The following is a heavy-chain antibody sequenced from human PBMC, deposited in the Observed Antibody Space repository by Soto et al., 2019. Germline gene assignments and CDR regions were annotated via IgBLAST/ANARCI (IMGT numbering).Heavy chain of an antibody. J-gene: IGHJ6*03. CDR1: GFTFSSYS. V-gene: IGHV3-21*01. CDR2: ISSSSSYI. D-gene: IGHD2-2*01. CDR3: ARGSVDIVVVQADYYYYYYMDV. Sequence: PGGSLRLSCAASGFTFSSYSMNWVRQAPGKGLEWVSSISSSSSYIYYADSVKGRFTISRDNAKNSLYLQMNSRRAEDTAVYYCARGSVDIVVVQADYYYYYYMDVWGKGTTVTVSS.